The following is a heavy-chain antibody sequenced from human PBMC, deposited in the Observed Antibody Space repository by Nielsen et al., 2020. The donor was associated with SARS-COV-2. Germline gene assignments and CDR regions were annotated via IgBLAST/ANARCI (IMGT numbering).Heavy chain of an antibody. CDR2: IYSGGSST. J-gene: IGHJ2*01. D-gene: IGHD3-3*01. V-gene: IGHV3-23*03. CDR3: AKVLLVAREGYFDL. CDR1: GFTFSSYA. Sequence: GESLKISCAASGFTFSSYAMSWVRQAPGKGLEWVSVIYSGGSSTYYADSVKGRFTISRDNSKNTLYLQMSSLRAEDTAVYYCAKVLLVAREGYFDLWGRGTLVTVSS.